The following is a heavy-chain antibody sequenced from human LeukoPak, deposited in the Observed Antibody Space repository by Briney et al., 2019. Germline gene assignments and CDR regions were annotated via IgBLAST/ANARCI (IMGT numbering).Heavy chain of an antibody. D-gene: IGHD4-23*01. CDR3: ARGWVAETTVVTAYNY. CDR1: GYTFTIYG. J-gene: IGHJ4*02. CDR2: ISAYNGNT. V-gene: IGHV1-18*01. Sequence: ASVRVSCKASGYTFTIYGISWVRQAPGQGLEWMGWISAYNGNTNYAQKLQGRVTITAVESMRTAYMELSSLRSEDTAVYYCARGWVAETTVVTAYNYWGQGTLVTVSS.